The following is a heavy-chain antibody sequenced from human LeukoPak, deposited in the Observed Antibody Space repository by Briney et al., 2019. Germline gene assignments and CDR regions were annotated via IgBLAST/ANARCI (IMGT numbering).Heavy chain of an antibody. Sequence: SQTLSLTCTVSGGSISSGSYYWSWIRQPAGKGLKWIGRIYTSGSTNYNPSLKSRVTISVDTSKNQFSLKLSSVTAADTAVYYCARGYYGVFDYWGQGTLVTVSS. D-gene: IGHD3-16*01. CDR3: ARGYYGVFDY. V-gene: IGHV4-61*02. CDR2: IYTSGST. J-gene: IGHJ4*02. CDR1: GGSISSGSYY.